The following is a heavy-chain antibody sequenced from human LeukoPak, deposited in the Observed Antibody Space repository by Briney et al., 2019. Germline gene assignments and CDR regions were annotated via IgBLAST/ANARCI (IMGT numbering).Heavy chain of an antibody. CDR1: GFTFSSYA. D-gene: IGHD3-3*01. V-gene: IGHV3-21*01. J-gene: IGHJ4*02. Sequence: GGSLRLSCAASGFTFSSYAMSWVRQAPGKGLEWVSSISSSSSYIYYADSVKGRFTISRDNAKNSLYLQMNSLRAEDTAVYYCARDFSSGYSFYFDYWGQGTLVTVSS. CDR2: ISSSSSYI. CDR3: ARDFSSGYSFYFDY.